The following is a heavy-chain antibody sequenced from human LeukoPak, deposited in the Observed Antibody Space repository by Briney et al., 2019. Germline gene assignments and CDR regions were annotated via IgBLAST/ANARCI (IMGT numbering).Heavy chain of an antibody. Sequence: ASVKVSCTASGYTFTIYYMHWVRQAPGQGLEWMGIINPSGGSTTYAQKFQGRVTMTRDTSTSTVYMELSSLRSEDTAVYYCASYYGSGSYYNPDYYGMDVGGQGTTVTVSS. CDR1: GYTFTIYY. D-gene: IGHD3-10*01. CDR3: ASYYGSGSYYNPDYYGMDV. V-gene: IGHV1-46*01. CDR2: INPSGGST. J-gene: IGHJ6*02.